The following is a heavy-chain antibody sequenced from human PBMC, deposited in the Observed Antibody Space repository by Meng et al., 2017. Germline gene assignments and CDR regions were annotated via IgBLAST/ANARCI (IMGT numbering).Heavy chain of an antibody. CDR3: ASKGGLSTYNWFDP. V-gene: IGHV4-31*03. J-gene: IGHJ5*02. Sequence: VQLRDSGPGLVKPPQTLTLTCTVSGCSLSSGGYYWSWIRQQPGKGLEWIGYIYYRGSTYYNPSLKSRVTISVDTSKNQFSLKLSSVTAADTAVYYCASKGGLSTYNWFDPWGQGTLVTVSS. D-gene: IGHD5-12*01. CDR1: GCSLSSGGYY. CDR2: IYYRGST.